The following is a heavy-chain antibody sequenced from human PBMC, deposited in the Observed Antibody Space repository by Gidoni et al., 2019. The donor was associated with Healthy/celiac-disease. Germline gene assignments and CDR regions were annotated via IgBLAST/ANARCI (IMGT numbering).Heavy chain of an antibody. Sequence: QVQLQESGPALAKPSQTLSLTCTVSGRSISSGGYYWSWIRQHPGKGLEWIGSIYYSGSTYYNPSLKSRVTISVDTSKNQFSLKLSSVTAADTAVYYCARDQSSYFDYWGQGTLVTVSS. CDR2: IYYSGST. V-gene: IGHV4-31*03. CDR3: ARDQSSYFDY. D-gene: IGHD2-2*01. CDR1: GRSISSGGYY. J-gene: IGHJ4*02.